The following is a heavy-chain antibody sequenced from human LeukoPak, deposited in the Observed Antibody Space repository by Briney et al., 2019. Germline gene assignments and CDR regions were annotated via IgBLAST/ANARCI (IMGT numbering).Heavy chain of an antibody. V-gene: IGHV3-48*04. Sequence: PGGSLRLSCAASGFTFSSYSMNWVRQAPGKGLEWVSYISSSSSTIYYADSVKGRFTISRDNAKNSLYLQMNSLRAEDTAVYYCAKRGSYSRSFTSTYDYWGQGTLVTVSS. J-gene: IGHJ4*02. CDR3: AKRGSYSRSFTSTYDY. CDR2: ISSSSSTI. D-gene: IGHD6-6*01. CDR1: GFTFSSYS.